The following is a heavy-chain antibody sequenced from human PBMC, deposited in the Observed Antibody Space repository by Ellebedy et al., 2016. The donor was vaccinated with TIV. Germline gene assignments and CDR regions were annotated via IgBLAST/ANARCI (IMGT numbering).Heavy chain of an antibody. D-gene: IGHD4-11*01. J-gene: IGHJ5*02. CDR2: INPSSGAT. CDR3: ARGNINNWFDP. V-gene: IGHV1-46*01. Sequence: ASVKVSXKTSGYTFTTYYVNWVRQAPGQGLEWVGRINPSSGATDYAQRFQGRVTMTRDTSTSTVYMELSSLRSEDTAVHFCARGNINNWFDPWGQGTLVTVSS. CDR1: GYTFTTYY.